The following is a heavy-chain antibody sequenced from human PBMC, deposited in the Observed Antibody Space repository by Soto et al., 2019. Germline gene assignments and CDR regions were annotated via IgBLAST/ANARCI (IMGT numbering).Heavy chain of an antibody. V-gene: IGHV3-23*01. J-gene: IGHJ5*02. Sequence: EVQLLESGGGLVQPGGSLRLSCAASGFTFSSYAMSWVRQAPGKGLEWVSAISDSGGRTYYADSVKGRFTISRDNSKNTLYLQMNSLRAEDTAVYYCAKEVYSSGWYGGWFDPWGQGTLVTVSS. D-gene: IGHD6-19*01. CDR2: ISDSGGRT. CDR3: AKEVYSSGWYGGWFDP. CDR1: GFTFSSYA.